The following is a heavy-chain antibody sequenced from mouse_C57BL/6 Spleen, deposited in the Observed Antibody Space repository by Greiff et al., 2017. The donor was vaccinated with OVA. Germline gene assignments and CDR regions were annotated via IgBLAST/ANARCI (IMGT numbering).Heavy chain of an antibody. CDR3: ARSADYYGSRFDY. Sequence: EVKLEESGPGLVKPSQSLSLPCSVTGYSITSGYYWNWIRPFPGNQLEWLGSISYDGSNTYNPFPYNRISITRDTSKNQLFLKWNSVTTEDTATYYCARSADYYGSRFDYWGQGTTLTVSS. V-gene: IGHV3-6*01. CDR1: GYSITSGYY. J-gene: IGHJ2*01. CDR2: ISYDGSN. D-gene: IGHD1-1*01.